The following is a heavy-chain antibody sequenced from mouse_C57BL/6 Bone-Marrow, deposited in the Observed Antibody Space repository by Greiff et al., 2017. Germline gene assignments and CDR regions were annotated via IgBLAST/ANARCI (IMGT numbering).Heavy chain of an antibody. CDR2: INPNCGTT. Sequence: VQLQQSGPELVKPGASVKISCKASGYSFTDYNMNWVKQSTGKSLEWIGVINPNCGTTSYNEKFKGKATMTVDKSSSTAYMQLNSLTSEDSAVDDCAIQLWLKGDPMDYWGQGTSVTVSS. CDR3: AIQLWLKGDPMDY. V-gene: IGHV1-39*01. J-gene: IGHJ4*01. CDR1: GYSFTDYN. D-gene: IGHD2-2*01.